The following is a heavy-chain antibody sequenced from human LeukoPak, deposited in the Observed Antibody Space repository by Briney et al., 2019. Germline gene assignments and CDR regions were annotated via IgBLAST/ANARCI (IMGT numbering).Heavy chain of an antibody. Sequence: PSETLSLTCTVSGYSISSGYYWGWIRQPPGKGLEWIGSIYHSGSTYYNPSLKSRVTISVDTSKNQFSLKLSPVTAADTAVYYCASTGSWEGGTGTTWGQGTLVTVSS. D-gene: IGHD1-1*01. J-gene: IGHJ5*02. CDR1: GYSISSGYY. CDR2: IYHSGST. CDR3: ASTGSWEGGTGTT. V-gene: IGHV4-38-2*02.